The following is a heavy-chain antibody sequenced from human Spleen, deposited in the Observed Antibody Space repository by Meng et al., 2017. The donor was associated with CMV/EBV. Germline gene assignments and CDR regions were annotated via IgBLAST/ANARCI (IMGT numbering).Heavy chain of an antibody. V-gene: IGHV4-39*07. J-gene: IGHJ3*02. Sequence: SETLSLTCTVSGASIRSGSHYWSWIRQPPGKGLEWIGSIYHSGSTYYNPSLKSRVTISVDTSKNQFSLKLSSVTAADTAVYYCARDKEGLQDAFDIWGQGTMVTVSS. CDR2: IYHSGST. CDR1: GASIRSGSHY. D-gene: IGHD4-11*01. CDR3: ARDKEGLQDAFDI.